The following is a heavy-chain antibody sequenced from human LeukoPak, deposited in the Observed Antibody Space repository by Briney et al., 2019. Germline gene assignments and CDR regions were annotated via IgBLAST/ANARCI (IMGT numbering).Heavy chain of an antibody. V-gene: IGHV3-30*02. D-gene: IGHD7-27*01. CDR3: AKDFNWGFDY. CDR1: GFTFRKYG. CDR2: IRNDGSDK. J-gene: IGHJ4*02. Sequence: GGSLRLSCAASGFTFRKYGMHWVRRAPGKGLEWVAFIRNDGSDKYYADSVKGRFTISRDSPKNTLYVQMNSLRAEDTAVYYCAKDFNWGFDYWGQGILVTVSS.